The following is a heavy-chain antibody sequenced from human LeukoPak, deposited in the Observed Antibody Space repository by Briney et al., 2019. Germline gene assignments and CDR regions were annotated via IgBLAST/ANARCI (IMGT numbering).Heavy chain of an antibody. CDR1: GTSMSNSY. V-gene: IGHV4-4*07. J-gene: IGHJ4*02. CDR3: TRGQWLDVWDF. D-gene: IGHD6-19*01. CDR2: IQDRGST. Sequence: SETLSLTCTVSGTSMSNSYWSWIRQPAGKGLEWIGHIQDRGSTIYSPSLGSRVTMSLDTPKNQFSLKLNSVTAADTAVYYCTRGQWLDVWDFWGQGTLVTVSS.